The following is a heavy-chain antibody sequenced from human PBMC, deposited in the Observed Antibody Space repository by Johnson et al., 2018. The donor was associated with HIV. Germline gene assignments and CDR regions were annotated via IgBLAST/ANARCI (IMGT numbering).Heavy chain of an antibody. J-gene: IGHJ3*02. D-gene: IGHD1-26*01. V-gene: IGHV3-11*01. CDR1: GFTFSDYY. CDR2: ISSSGSNT. CDR3: AIGGLLFDPGAAGGDAFDI. Sequence: QVQLVESGGGLVKPGGSLRLSCAASGFTFSDYYMSWIRQAPGKGLEWVSYISSSGSNTYYADSVKGRFTISRDNSKNTLYLQMNSLRAEDTAVYYFAIGGLLFDPGAAGGDAFDIWGQGTMVTVSS.